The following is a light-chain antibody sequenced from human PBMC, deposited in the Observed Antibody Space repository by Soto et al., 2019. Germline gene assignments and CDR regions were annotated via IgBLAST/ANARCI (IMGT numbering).Light chain of an antibody. CDR1: QSVSSN. CDR2: GAS. J-gene: IGKJ1*01. Sequence: EIVMTQSPATLSVSPGERATLSCRASQSVSSNLAWYQQKPGQAPRLLIYGASPRATGIPARFSGSGSGTEFTLTISSLQSEDFAVYYCQQYNNCPPMFGQGTKVEIK. V-gene: IGKV3-15*01. CDR3: QQYNNCPPM.